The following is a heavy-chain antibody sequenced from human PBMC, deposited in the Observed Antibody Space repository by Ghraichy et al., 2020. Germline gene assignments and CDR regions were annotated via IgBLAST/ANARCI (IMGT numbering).Heavy chain of an antibody. J-gene: IGHJ4*02. V-gene: IGHV3-30*04. CDR3: AQWELGNY. CDR2: ISHDGSNT. D-gene: IGHD1-26*01. Sequence: GGSLRLSCAASGFTFSTYSIHWVRQAPGKGLEWVAVISHDGSNTYYADSVKGRFTISRDNSKDMLYLQMNSRLLEDTAVYYCAQWELGNYWGQGTLVTVSS. CDR1: GFTFSTYS.